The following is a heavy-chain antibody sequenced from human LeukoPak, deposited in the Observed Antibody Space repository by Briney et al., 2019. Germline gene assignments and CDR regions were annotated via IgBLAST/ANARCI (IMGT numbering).Heavy chain of an antibody. CDR3: ARSGSGTLDEDY. D-gene: IGHD3-10*01. V-gene: IGHV1-2*02. Sequence: ASVKVSCKASGYTFTAYHMHWVRQAPGQGLEWMGWINPNSGGTYYAQQFQGRVTMTRDTSISTAYMELSRLTSDDTAVYYCARSGSGTLDEDYWGQGTLVTVSS. J-gene: IGHJ4*02. CDR1: GYTFTAYH. CDR2: INPNSGGT.